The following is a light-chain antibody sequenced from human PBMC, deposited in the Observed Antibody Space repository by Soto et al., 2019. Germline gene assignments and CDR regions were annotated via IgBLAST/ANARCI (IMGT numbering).Light chain of an antibody. V-gene: IGLV2-23*02. CDR1: SSYVGTYNL. CDR3: CSYAGSSSSI. Sequence: QSVLTQPASVSGSPGQSITISCSGTSSYVGTYNLVSWYQQYPGKAPRLMIYEVTKRPSGVSNRFSGSKSGNTASLTISCLQPEDEADYYCCSYAGSSSSIFGTGTKVPVL. CDR2: EVT. J-gene: IGLJ1*01.